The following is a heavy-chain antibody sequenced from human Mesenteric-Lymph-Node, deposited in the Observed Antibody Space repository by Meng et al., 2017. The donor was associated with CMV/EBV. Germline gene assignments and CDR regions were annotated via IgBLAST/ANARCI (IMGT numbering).Heavy chain of an antibody. D-gene: IGHD3-3*01. Sequence: GESLKISCAASGFTFTNYWMSWVRQAPGKGLEWVANIKQGGSEKYYVDSVKGRFTISRDNANDSLYLHMNSLTAEDTAVYYCVRVFNYDFWDGYSDYYFDDWGQGTLVTVSS. CDR2: IKQGGSEK. J-gene: IGHJ4*02. V-gene: IGHV3-7*01. CDR1: GFTFTNYW. CDR3: VRVFNYDFWDGYSDYYFDD.